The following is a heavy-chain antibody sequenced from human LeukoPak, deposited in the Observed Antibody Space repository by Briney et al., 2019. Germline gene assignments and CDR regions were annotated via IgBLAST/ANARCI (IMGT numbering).Heavy chain of an antibody. D-gene: IGHD3-22*01. J-gene: IGHJ4*02. CDR2: INHSGST. CDR3: VNYYDSSDYQQPNHFDY. Sequence: SSETLSLTCAVYGGSFSGYYWSWIRQPPGKGLEWIGEINHSGSTNYNPSLKSRVTISVDTSKNQFSLKLSSVTAADTAVYYCVNYYDSSDYQQPNHFDYWGQGTLVTISS. CDR1: GGSFSGYY. V-gene: IGHV4-34*01.